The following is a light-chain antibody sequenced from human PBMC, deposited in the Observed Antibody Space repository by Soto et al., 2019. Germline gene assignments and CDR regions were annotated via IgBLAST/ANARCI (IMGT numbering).Light chain of an antibody. V-gene: IGKV3D-15*01. CDR3: QQYNNWPVT. J-gene: IGKJ4*01. CDR2: GAS. CDR1: QSVSSSY. Sequence: EIVLTQSPGTLSLSPGERATLSCRASQSVSSSYLAWYQQKPGQAPRLLIYGASSRATGIPARFSGSGSGTEFTLTISGLQSEDFATYYCQQYNNWPVTFGGGTKADIK.